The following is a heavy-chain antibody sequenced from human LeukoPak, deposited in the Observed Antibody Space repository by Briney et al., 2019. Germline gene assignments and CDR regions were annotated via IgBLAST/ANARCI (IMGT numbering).Heavy chain of an antibody. D-gene: IGHD3-10*01. CDR3: ARYITLVRGVEDAFDI. V-gene: IGHV3-74*01. J-gene: IGHJ3*02. CDR2: INSDGGST. CDR1: GFTFSSYE. Sequence: GGSLRLSCAASGFTFSSYEMNWVRQAPGKGLVWVSRINSDGGSTRYADSVKGRFTISRDNAKNTLYLQMNSLRAEDTAVYYCARYITLVRGVEDAFDIWGQGTMVTVSS.